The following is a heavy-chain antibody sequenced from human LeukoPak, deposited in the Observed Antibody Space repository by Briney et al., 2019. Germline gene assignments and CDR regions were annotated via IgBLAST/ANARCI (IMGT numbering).Heavy chain of an antibody. CDR3: AKANYSGSYYFDS. CDR2: FSASGGTT. CDR1: GFTFSRFS. D-gene: IGHD1-26*01. J-gene: IGHJ4*02. V-gene: IGHV3-23*01. Sequence: GPSLSLSCAPPGFTFSRFSMNCVRQAPGKRPEWVSSFSASGGTTYYADSVKGRFTISRDNSKNTLSVQMNSLRAEDTAVYYCAKANYSGSYYFDSWGQGTLVTVSS.